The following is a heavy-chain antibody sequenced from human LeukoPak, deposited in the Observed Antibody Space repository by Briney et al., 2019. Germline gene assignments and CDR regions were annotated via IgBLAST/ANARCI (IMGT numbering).Heavy chain of an antibody. D-gene: IGHD3-22*01. CDR3: ARTNYYDSSGYDDDY. CDR1: GYTFTSYG. Sequence: ASVKVSCKASGYTFTSYGISWVRQAPGQGLEWMGWISAYNGNTNYAQKLQGRVTMTTDTSTSTAYMELRSLRSDDTAVYYCARTNYYDSSGYDDDYWGQGTLVTVSS. V-gene: IGHV1-18*01. CDR2: ISAYNGNT. J-gene: IGHJ4*02.